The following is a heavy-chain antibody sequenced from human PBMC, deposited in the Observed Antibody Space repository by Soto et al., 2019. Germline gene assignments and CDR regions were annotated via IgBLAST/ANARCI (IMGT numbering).Heavy chain of an antibody. D-gene: IGHD3-22*01. Sequence: GGSLRLSCAASGITFSTYAMHWVRQAPGKGLEWVAVISGDGGNKYYADSVKGRFTISRDNSKNALSLQMNSLRAEDTAVYYCAKDYYDRSGHSHSSVYWGQGTLVTVSS. CDR1: GITFSTYA. V-gene: IGHV3-30-3*01. CDR3: AKDYYDRSGHSHSSVY. CDR2: ISGDGGNK. J-gene: IGHJ4*02.